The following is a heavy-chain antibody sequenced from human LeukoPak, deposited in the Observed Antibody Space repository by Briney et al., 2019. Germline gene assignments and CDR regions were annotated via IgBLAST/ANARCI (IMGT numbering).Heavy chain of an antibody. D-gene: IGHD4/OR15-4a*01. CDR2: IYSDNT. Sequence: GGSLRRSCAASGFTFGSCEMNWGRQGPCYGPDWVSFIYSDNTHYSDSVKGRFTISRDNSKNTLYLQMNSLRAEDTAVYYCARRAGAYSHPYDYWGQGTLVTVSS. CDR3: ARRAGAYSHPYDY. CDR1: GFTFGSCE. V-gene: IGHV3-53*01. J-gene: IGHJ4*02.